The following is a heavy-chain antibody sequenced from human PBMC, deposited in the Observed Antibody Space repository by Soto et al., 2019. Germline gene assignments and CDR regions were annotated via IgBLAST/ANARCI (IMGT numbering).Heavy chain of an antibody. Sequence: QVQLVESGGGLVKPGGSLRLSCAASGFTFSDYYMSWIRQAPGKGLEWVSYISSSSSYTNYADSVKGRFTISRDNAKNXXYXQMXSLRAEDTAVYYCARDLPILYYDILTGYSLDAMDVWGQGTTVTVSS. CDR2: ISSSSSYT. CDR1: GFTFSDYY. J-gene: IGHJ6*02. CDR3: ARDLPILYYDILTGYSLDAMDV. V-gene: IGHV3-11*05. D-gene: IGHD3-9*01.